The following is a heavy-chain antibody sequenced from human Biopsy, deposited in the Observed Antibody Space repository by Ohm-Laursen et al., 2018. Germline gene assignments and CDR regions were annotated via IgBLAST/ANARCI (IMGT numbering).Heavy chain of an antibody. V-gene: IGHV3-30*18. D-gene: IGHD3-16*01. CDR3: AKDWLPYADYARAHGVDV. CDR1: GFRVSSYG. Sequence: SLRLSCSASGFRVSSYGMDWVRRAPGNGPEGVALMSDHGRNEYYANSVKGRFTISRANSKNTLYLQMNSLRPEDTAVYYCAKDWLPYADYARAHGVDVWGQGTAVTVSS. CDR2: MSDHGRNE. J-gene: IGHJ6*02.